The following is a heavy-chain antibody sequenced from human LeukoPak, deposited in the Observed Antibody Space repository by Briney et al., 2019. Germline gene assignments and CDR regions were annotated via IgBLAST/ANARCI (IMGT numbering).Heavy chain of an antibody. J-gene: IGHJ5*02. D-gene: IGHD1-14*01. CDR2: INHSGST. V-gene: IGHV4-34*01. Sequence: SETLSLTCAVYGGSFSGDYWSWIRQPPGKGLEWIGEINHSGSTNYNPSLKSRVTISVDTSKNQFSLNLSSVTAADTAVYYWARGFVSDRPDRPVPWGQGTLVTVSS. CDR1: GGSFSGDY. CDR3: ARGFVSDRPDRPVP.